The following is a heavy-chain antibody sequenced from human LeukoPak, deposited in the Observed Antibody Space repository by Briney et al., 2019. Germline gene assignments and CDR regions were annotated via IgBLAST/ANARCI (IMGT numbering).Heavy chain of an antibody. CDR2: LDWYDDK. CDR1: GFSLSTSGMC. J-gene: IGHJ4*02. V-gene: IGHV2-70*20. Sequence: AAPALVKPTQTLTLTCTFSGFSLSTSGMCVSWVRHPPAKALEWLALLDWYDDKYYSTSLKTTLTISKDTSKNQSALTMTNMDPVDTATYYCARIVGYRMVRGVMPYNHHFDYWGQGTLVTVSS. D-gene: IGHD3-10*01. CDR3: ARIVGYRMVRGVMPYNHHFDY.